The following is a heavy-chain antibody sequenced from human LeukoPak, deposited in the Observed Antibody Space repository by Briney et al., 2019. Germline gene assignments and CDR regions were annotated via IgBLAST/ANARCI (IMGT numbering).Heavy chain of an antibody. D-gene: IGHD5/OR15-5a*01. CDR2: IYYSGST. CDR3: ARGPVYGDAFDI. V-gene: IGHV4-59*01. CDR1: GGSISSYY. Sequence: SETLSLTCTVSGGSISSYYWSWIRQPPGKGLEWIGYIYYSGSTNYNPSLKSRVTISVDTSKNQFSLKLSSVTAADAAVYYCARGPVYGDAFDIWGQGTMVTVSS. J-gene: IGHJ3*02.